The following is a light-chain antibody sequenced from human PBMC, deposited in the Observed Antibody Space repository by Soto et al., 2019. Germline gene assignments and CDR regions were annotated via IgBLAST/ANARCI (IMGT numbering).Light chain of an antibody. CDR3: QQTYGIPQT. CDR1: QSVGAN. CDR2: AAS. Sequence: IHLTHSPSSLSASVGHRVSITYRATQSVGANLCWYQQKPGRAPGLLIHAASTLQTGVPSRFSGSGYATEFTLTISSLQPEDVATYFCQQTYGIPQTFGQGTKVDIK. J-gene: IGKJ1*01. V-gene: IGKV1-39*01.